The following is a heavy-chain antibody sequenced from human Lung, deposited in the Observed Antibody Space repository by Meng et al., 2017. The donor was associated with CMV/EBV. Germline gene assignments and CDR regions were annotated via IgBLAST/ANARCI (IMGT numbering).Heavy chain of an antibody. D-gene: IGHD2-15*01. V-gene: IGHV1-2*02. CDR2: INPNSGGT. J-gene: IGHJ4*02. CDR1: GYTFTGYY. Sequence: ASVXVSXXASGYTFTGYYMHWVRQAPGQGLEWMGWINPNSGGTNYAQKFQGRVTMTRDTSISTAYMELSRLRSDDTAVYFCARAEVDCSGGSCYHNWGQGTXVTVSS. CDR3: ARAEVDCSGGSCYHN.